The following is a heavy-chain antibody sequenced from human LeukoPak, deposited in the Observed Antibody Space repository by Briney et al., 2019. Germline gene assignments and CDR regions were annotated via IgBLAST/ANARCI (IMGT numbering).Heavy chain of an antibody. CDR2: IYYSGST. Sequence: SETLSLTCTVSGGSISSSSYYWGWIRQPPGKGLEWIGSIYYSGSTYYNPSLKSRVTISVDTSKNQFSLKLSSVTAADTAVYYCARHITIFGVVIAGWFDPWGQGTLVTVSS. V-gene: IGHV4-39*07. CDR3: ARHITIFGVVIAGWFDP. J-gene: IGHJ5*02. D-gene: IGHD3-3*01. CDR1: GGSISSSSYY.